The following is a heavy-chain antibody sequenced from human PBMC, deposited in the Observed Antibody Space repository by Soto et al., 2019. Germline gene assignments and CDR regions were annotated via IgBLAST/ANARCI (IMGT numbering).Heavy chain of an antibody. CDR3: ARVGGAIAAAGYYYYMDV. Sequence: LRLSCAASGFTFSSYSMNWVRQAPGKGLEWVSSISSSSSYIYYADSVKGRFTISRDNAKNSLYLQMNSLRAEDTAVYYCARVGGAIAAAGYYYYMDVWSKGTTVTVSS. J-gene: IGHJ6*03. CDR1: GFTFSSYS. D-gene: IGHD6-13*01. V-gene: IGHV3-21*01. CDR2: ISSSSSYI.